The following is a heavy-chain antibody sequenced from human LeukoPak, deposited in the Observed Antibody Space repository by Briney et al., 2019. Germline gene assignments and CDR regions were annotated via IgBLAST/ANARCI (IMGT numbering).Heavy chain of an antibody. CDR1: GYTYTSYY. D-gene: IGHD3-10*01. J-gene: IGHJ6*04. Sequence: ASVKVSCKASGYTYTSYYMHWVRQATGQGLEWMGIINPSGGSTSYAQKFQGRVTMTRDTSTSTVYMELSSLRSEDTAVYYCASSRGSGSYGFGMDVWGKGTTVTVSS. CDR3: ASSRGSGSYGFGMDV. CDR2: INPSGGST. V-gene: IGHV1-46*01.